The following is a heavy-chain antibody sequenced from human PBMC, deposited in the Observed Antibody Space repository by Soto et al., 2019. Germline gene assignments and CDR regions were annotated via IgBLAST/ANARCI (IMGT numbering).Heavy chain of an antibody. CDR2: IYPGDSDT. J-gene: IGHJ6*02. CDR3: AREGGYNWNSGYYGMDV. D-gene: IGHD1-7*01. Sequence: GESLKISCKGSGYSFTIYWIGWVRQMPGKGLEWMGIIYPGDSDTRYSPSFQGQVTISADKSISTAYLQWSSLKASDTAMYYCAREGGYNWNSGYYGMDVWSQGTTVTVSS. CDR1: GYSFTIYW. V-gene: IGHV5-51*01.